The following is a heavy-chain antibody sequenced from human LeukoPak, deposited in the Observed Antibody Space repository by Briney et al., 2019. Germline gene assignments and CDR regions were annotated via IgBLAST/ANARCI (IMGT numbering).Heavy chain of an antibody. V-gene: IGHV1-46*01. CDR3: ARGLFVGDAFDI. CDR2: INPSGGST. D-gene: IGHD1-26*01. CDR1: GYTFTSYY. J-gene: IGHJ3*02. Sequence: GASVKVSCKASGYTFTSYYMHWVRQAPGQGLEWMGIINPSGGSTSYAQKFQGRVTMTRNTSISTAYMELSSLRSEDTAVYYCARGLFVGDAFDIWGQGTMVTVSS.